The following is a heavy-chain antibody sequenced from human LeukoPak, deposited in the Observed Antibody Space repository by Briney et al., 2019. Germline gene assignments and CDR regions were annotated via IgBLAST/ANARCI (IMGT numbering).Heavy chain of an antibody. CDR3: ASRGTLAAAGGYYYYYYMDV. CDR2: IYYSGST. V-gene: IGHV4-30-4*08. CDR1: GGSISSGDYY. D-gene: IGHD6-13*01. J-gene: IGHJ6*03. Sequence: SQTLSLXCTVSGGSISSGDYYWSWIRQPPGKGLEWIGYIYYSGSTYYNPSLKSRVTISVGTSKNQFSLKLSSVTAADTAVYYCASRGTLAAAGGYYYYYYMDVWGKGTTVTVSS.